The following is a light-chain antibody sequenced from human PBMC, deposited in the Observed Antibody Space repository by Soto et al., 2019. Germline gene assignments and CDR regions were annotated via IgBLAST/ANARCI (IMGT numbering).Light chain of an antibody. J-gene: IGLJ1*01. CDR1: SSNIGSKT. CDR2: NSY. CDR3: SSWDASLNGYV. V-gene: IGLV1-44*01. Sequence: SSSNIGSKTVNWYQQLPGTVPKLLIYNSYQRPSGVPDRFSASKSGTSASLAISGLQSEDEADYYCSSWDASLNGYVFGTVTKFTVL.